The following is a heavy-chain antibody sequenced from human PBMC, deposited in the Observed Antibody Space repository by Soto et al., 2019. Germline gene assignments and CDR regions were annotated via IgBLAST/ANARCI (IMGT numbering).Heavy chain of an antibody. D-gene: IGHD1-1*01. V-gene: IGHV3-73*01. J-gene: IGHJ3*02. Sequence: GGSLRLSCAASGFTFSGSAMHWVRQASGKGLEWVGRIRSKAKSYATAYAASVKGRFTISRDDSKNTAYLQMNSLRAEDTAVYYCALAARERLRPFDAFDIWGQGTMVTVSS. CDR2: IRSKAKSYAT. CDR3: ALAARERLRPFDAFDI. CDR1: GFTFSGSA.